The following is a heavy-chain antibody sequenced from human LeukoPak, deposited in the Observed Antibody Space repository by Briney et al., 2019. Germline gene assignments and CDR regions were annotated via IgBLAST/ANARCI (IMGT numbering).Heavy chain of an antibody. CDR1: GGSISSGGYY. CDR3: ARATPDIVVVPAHNTFDI. J-gene: IGHJ3*02. CDR2: IYHSGST. D-gene: IGHD2-2*01. Sequence: SQTLSLTCTVSGGSISSGGYYWSWIRQPPGKGLEWIGYIYHSGSTYYNPSLKSRVTISVDRSKNQFSLKLSSVTAADTAVYYCARATPDIVVVPAHNTFDIWGQGTMVTVSS. V-gene: IGHV4-30-2*01.